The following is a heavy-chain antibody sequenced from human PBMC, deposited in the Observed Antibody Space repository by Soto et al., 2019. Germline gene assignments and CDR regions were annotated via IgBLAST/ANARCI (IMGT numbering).Heavy chain of an antibody. D-gene: IGHD2-2*01. V-gene: IGHV1-69*06. Sequence: SVKVSCKASGGTFSSYAISWVRQAPGQGLEWMGGIIPIFGTANYAQKFQGRVTITADKSTSTAYMELSSLRSEDTAVYYCARDHCSSTSCYANWFDPWGQGTLVTVSS. CDR2: IIPIFGTA. J-gene: IGHJ5*02. CDR3: ARDHCSSTSCYANWFDP. CDR1: GGTFSSYA.